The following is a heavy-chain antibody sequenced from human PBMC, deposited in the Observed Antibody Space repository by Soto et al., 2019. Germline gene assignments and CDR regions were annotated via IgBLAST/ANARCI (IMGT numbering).Heavy chain of an antibody. CDR1: GGSISSQY. CDR2: LHFRGYT. V-gene: IGHV4-59*11. J-gene: IGHJ5*02. Sequence: QVQLQVSGPRLVKASETLSLNCSVSGGSISSQYWSWVRQSPGKGLEWIGHLHFRGYTTYNPSLLIRVTISAARSTDQFSLTLTSVTAADTAIYYCATYWGTESRTFWFDLWGRGALVTVSS. CDR3: ATYWGTESRTFWFDL. D-gene: IGHD3-16*01.